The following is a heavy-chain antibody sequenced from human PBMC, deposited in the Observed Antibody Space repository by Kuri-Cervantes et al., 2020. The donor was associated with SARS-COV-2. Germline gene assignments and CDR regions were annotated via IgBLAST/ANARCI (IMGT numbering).Heavy chain of an antibody. Sequence: SETLSLTCAVYGGSFSGYYWSWIRQPPGKGLEWIGEINHSGSTNYNPSLKSRVTISVDTSKNQFSLKLSSVTAADTAVYYCTTDLSPSPITIFGVVISHYGMDVWGQGTTVTVSS. J-gene: IGHJ6*02. CDR2: INHSGST. CDR1: GGSFSGYY. CDR3: TTDLSPSPITIFGVVISHYGMDV. V-gene: IGHV4-34*01. D-gene: IGHD3-3*01.